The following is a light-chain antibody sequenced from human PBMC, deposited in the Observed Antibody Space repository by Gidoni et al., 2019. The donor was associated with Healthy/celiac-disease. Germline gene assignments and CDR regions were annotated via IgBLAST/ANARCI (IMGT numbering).Light chain of an antibody. V-gene: IGKV3-11*01. CDR3: QQRSNWPSYT. CDR1: QSVSNY. Sequence: EIVLTQSPATLALSPGERATLSCRASQSVSNYLAWYQLKPGQAPRHLIYDAATRATGLPARFSGSGSGTDFSLTISSLVPEEFAVYYCQQRSNWPSYTFGQGTKLEIK. CDR2: DAA. J-gene: IGKJ2*01.